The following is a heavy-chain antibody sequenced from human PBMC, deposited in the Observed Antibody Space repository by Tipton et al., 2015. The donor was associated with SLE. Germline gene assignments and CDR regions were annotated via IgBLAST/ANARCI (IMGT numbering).Heavy chain of an antibody. J-gene: IGHJ5*01. CDR1: GFTFSAYG. CDR2: IRYDGNKK. Sequence: QVQLVQSGGGVVHPGGSLRLSCAASGFTFSAYGMHWVRQAPGKGLEWVATIRYDGNKKYYADSVEGRFTISRDNSHDTLYLHLNSLRAEDTAVYFCAKGLVADWSDSWGQGTLVTVSS. CDR3: AKGLVADWSDS. D-gene: IGHD3/OR15-3a*01. V-gene: IGHV3-30*02.